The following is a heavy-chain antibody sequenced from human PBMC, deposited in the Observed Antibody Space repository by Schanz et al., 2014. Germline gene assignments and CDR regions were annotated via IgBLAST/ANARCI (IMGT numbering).Heavy chain of an antibody. CDR3: ARYRRLQRQSGWDY. Sequence: QVQLVQSGAEVKKPGASVKVSCKASGYTFSSYGISWVRQAPGQGLEWMGWISANNGNTNKAQKLQGRVTMTTDTTTSTAYMELRSLRSDDAAVYYCARYRRLQRQSGWDYWGQGTLXTVSS. CDR1: GYTFSSYG. J-gene: IGHJ4*02. CDR2: ISANNGNT. V-gene: IGHV1-18*04. D-gene: IGHD4-4*01.